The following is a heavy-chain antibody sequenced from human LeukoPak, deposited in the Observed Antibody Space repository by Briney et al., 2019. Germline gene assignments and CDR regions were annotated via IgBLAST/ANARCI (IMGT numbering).Heavy chain of an antibody. V-gene: IGHV3-48*01. Sequence: GGSLRLSCAASGFTFSSYEMNWVRQAPGKGLEWVSYISSSSSTIYYADSVKGRFTISRDNAKNSLYLQMNSLRAEDTAVYYCARQWLINGWGQGILVTVSS. CDR2: ISSSSSTI. CDR1: GFTFSSYE. D-gene: IGHD6-19*01. CDR3: ARQWLING. J-gene: IGHJ4*02.